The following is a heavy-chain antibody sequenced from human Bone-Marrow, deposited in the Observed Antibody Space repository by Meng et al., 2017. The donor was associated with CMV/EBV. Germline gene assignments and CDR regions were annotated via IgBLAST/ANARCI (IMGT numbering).Heavy chain of an antibody. Sequence: ASVKVSCKASGYTFTGYYMHWVRQAPGQGLEWMGWINPNSGGTNYAQKFQGRVTMTRDTSISTAYMELSRLRSDDTAVYYCAREILGYCSSTSCYYRPWGYWGQGTLVTGYS. CDR2: INPNSGGT. D-gene: IGHD2-2*01. V-gene: IGHV1-2*02. J-gene: IGHJ4*02. CDR3: AREILGYCSSTSCYYRPWGY. CDR1: GYTFTGYY.